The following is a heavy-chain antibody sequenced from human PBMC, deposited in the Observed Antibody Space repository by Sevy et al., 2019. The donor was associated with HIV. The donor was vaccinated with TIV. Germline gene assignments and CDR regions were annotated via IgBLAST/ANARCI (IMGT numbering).Heavy chain of an antibody. CDR3: AKDWGTTAISDY. D-gene: IGHD3-16*01. J-gene: IGHJ4*02. V-gene: IGHV3-23*01. Sequence: GGSLRFSCAGSGFTFSTFAMSWVRQAPGKGLEWVSAISATGSSTFYSDSVKGRFTTSRDNSKNTLYLQMNSLRADDTAVYYCAKDWGTTAISDYWGQGTLVTVSS. CDR1: GFTFSTFA. CDR2: ISATGSST.